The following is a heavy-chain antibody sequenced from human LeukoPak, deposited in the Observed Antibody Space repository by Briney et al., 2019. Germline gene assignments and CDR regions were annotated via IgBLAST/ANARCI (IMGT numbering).Heavy chain of an antibody. CDR1: GFTFSSYG. CDR3: AKVGTQVYFDY. V-gene: IGHV3-30*18. CDR2: ISYDGSNK. Sequence: GESLRLSCAASGFTFSSYGMHWVRQAPGKGLEWVAVISYDGSNKYYADSVKGRFTISRDNSKNTLYLQMNSLRAEDTAVYYCAKVGTQVYFDYWGQGTLVTVSS. J-gene: IGHJ4*02. D-gene: IGHD1-1*01.